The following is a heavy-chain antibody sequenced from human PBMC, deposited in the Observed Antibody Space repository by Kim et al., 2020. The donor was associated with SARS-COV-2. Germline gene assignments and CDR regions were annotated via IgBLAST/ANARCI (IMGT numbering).Heavy chain of an antibody. CDR1: GFTFSAYD. CDR3: VRDRMGGAFDM. Sequence: GGSLRLSCATSGFTFSAYDMNWVRQAPRKGLEWLSFITKSSTTIYYADSVKGRFTISRDNAKNSLYLQMNSLRDEDTALYYCVRDRMGGAFDMWGQGTMV. D-gene: IGHD3-16*01. CDR2: ITKSSTTI. V-gene: IGHV3-48*02. J-gene: IGHJ3*02.